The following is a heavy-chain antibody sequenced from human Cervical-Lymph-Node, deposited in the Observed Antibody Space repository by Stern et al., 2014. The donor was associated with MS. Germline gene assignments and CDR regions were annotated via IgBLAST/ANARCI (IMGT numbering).Heavy chain of an antibody. J-gene: IGHJ4*02. CDR1: GFTFSNHT. CDR3: AKASRASRFDY. V-gene: IGHV3-23*04. Sequence: EVQLEESGGGLVQPGGSLRLSCAASGFTFSNHTMNWVRQAPGKGLEWISSISNSGDATYYADSVTGRFTISRDSSKDTVYLQMSNLRVEDTAVYYCAKASRASRFDYWGQGTLVTVSS. CDR2: ISNSGDAT.